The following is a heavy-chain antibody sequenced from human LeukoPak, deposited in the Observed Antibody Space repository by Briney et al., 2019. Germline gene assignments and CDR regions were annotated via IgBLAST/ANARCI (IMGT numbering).Heavy chain of an antibody. CDR1: GFTFDDYA. V-gene: IGHV3-9*01. Sequence: PGRSLRLSCAASGFTFDDYAMHWVRQAPGKGLEWVSGISWNSGSIGYADSVKGRFTISRDNAKNSLYLQMNSLRAEDTALYYCAKDIGTMPYYGMDVWGQGTTVTVSS. J-gene: IGHJ6*02. CDR3: AKDIGTMPYYGMDV. CDR2: ISWNSGSI. D-gene: IGHD2-2*01.